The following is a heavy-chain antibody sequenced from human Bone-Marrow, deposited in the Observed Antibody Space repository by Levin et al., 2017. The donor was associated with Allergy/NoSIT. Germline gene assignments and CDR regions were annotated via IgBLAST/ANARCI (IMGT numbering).Heavy chain of an antibody. Sequence: LSLTCAASGFTFRNYGIHWVRQAPGKGLEWVAVISHDGIEKDYADSVKGRFTISRDNRKNTLHLQMNSLRAEDTAVYYCARELDYGDYHIYYYYGMDVWGQGTTVTVSS. CDR2: ISHDGIEK. CDR1: GFTFRNYG. J-gene: IGHJ6*02. V-gene: IGHV3-30*03. CDR3: ARELDYGDYHIYYYYGMDV. D-gene: IGHD4-17*01.